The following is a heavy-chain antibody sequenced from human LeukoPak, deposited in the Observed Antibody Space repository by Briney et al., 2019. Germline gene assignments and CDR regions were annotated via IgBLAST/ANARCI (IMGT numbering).Heavy chain of an antibody. CDR2: ISGSDDNT. Sequence: AGGALRLSCAAPGFTFSSYAMTWVRQAPGKGLEWVSAISGSDDNTYYADSVKDRFTISRDNSKNTLYLQMNSLRAEDTAGYYCAKDRASAYYPYSFDYWGQGTLVTVSS. CDR1: GFTFSSYA. J-gene: IGHJ4*02. D-gene: IGHD3-22*01. V-gene: IGHV3-23*01. CDR3: AKDRASAYYPYSFDY.